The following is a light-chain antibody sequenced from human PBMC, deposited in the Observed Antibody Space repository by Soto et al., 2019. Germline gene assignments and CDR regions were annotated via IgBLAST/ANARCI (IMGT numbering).Light chain of an antibody. Sequence: EIVMTQSPATLSVSPGERATLSCRASQSVSSNLAWYQQKPGQAPRLLIYGASTRATGIPARFSGSGSGTEFTLTISSLQSEDFAVYYCQQYNNWPWTFGLGTKVEI. CDR3: QQYNNWPWT. CDR2: GAS. CDR1: QSVSSN. J-gene: IGKJ1*01. V-gene: IGKV3-15*01.